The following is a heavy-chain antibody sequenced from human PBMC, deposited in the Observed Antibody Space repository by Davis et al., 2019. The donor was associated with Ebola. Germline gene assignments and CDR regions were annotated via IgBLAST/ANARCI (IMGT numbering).Heavy chain of an antibody. CDR1: GGSMTIGDYA. V-gene: IGHV4-30-4*01. J-gene: IGHJ4*02. D-gene: IGHD1-20*01. CDR2: IHHSGGT. Sequence: SETLSLTCSVSGGSMTIGDYAWSWIRQAPGKGLDWIGYIHHSGGTYYNPSLKSRLTISVDTSKNQFSLRLTSVTAADTAVYFCARDDVTGLLDSWGQGTRVIVSP. CDR3: ARDDVTGLLDS.